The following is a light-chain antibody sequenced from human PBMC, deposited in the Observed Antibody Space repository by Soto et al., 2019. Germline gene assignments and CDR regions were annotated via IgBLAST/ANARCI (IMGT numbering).Light chain of an antibody. CDR1: SSNTGNNY. J-gene: IGLJ1*01. Sequence: QSVLAQPPSVSAAPGQKVTISCSGSSSNTGNNYVSWYQQLPGTAPKVLIYDNNKRPSGIPDRFSGSKSGTSATLGITGLQTGDEADYYCRTWDTSLSAYVFGTGTKVT. CDR2: DNN. CDR3: RTWDTSLSAYV. V-gene: IGLV1-51*01.